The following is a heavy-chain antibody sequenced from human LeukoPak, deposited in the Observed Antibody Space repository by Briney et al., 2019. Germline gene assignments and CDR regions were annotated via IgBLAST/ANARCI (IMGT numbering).Heavy chain of an antibody. CDR3: AREPLRSIFAFDI. D-gene: IGHD3-9*01. J-gene: IGHJ3*02. CDR2: INTNTGNP. V-gene: IGHV7-4-1*02. CDR1: GGTFSSYT. Sequence: GASVKVSCKASGGTFSSYTISWVRQAPVQGLEWMGWINTNTGNPTYAQGFTGRFVFSLDTSVSTAYLQISSLKAEDTAVYYCAREPLRSIFAFDIWGQGTMVTVSS.